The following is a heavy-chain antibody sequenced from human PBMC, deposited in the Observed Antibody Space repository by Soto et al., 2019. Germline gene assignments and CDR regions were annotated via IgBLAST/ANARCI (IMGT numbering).Heavy chain of an antibody. CDR2: ISSNGVGT. J-gene: IGHJ6*03. CDR3: ARRARPDFYYMDV. D-gene: IGHD6-6*01. CDR1: GFTLSGYA. Sequence: EVQLAESGGGLAQPGGSLRLSCAASGFTLSGYAMDWVLQAPGKGLEYVSGISSNGVGTYYANSVQGRFTIPRDNSKNTVYLQMGSLRPEDMAVYYCARRARPDFYYMDVWGKGTTVTVSS. V-gene: IGHV3-64*01.